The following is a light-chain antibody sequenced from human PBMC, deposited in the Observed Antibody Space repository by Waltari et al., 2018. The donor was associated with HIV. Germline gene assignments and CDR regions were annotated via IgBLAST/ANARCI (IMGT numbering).Light chain of an antibody. V-gene: IGKV4-1*01. CDR2: WAS. J-gene: IGKJ2*01. CDR1: QSVLYSSNNKNY. CDR3: QQYYSTPSYT. Sequence: DIVMTQSPDSLAVSLGERATINCKSSQSVLYSSNNKNYLAWYQQKPGQPPKLLIYWASTRESGVPDRFSGSGSGTDFTLTISSLQAEDVAVYYCQQYYSTPSYTCGQGTKLEIK.